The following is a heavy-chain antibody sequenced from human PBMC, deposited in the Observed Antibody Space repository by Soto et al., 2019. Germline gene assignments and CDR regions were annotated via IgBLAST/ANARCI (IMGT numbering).Heavy chain of an antibody. D-gene: IGHD6-19*01. V-gene: IGHV1-3*01. CDR1: GYTFTSYT. CDR3: ARDKTAEYSSGWYGHYYYGMDV. Sequence: ASVKVSCKASGYTFTSYTMHWVRQAPGKRLEWMGWINAGNGNTKYSQKFQGRVTITRDTSASTAYMELSSLRSEDTAVYYCARDKTAEYSSGWYGHYYYGMDVWGQGTTVTVSS. J-gene: IGHJ6*02. CDR2: INAGNGNT.